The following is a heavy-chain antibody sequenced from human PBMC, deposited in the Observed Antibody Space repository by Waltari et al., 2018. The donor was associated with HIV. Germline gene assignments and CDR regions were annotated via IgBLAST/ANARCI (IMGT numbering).Heavy chain of an antibody. Sequence: EVQLVESGGGLVKPGGSRRLSCAASGFTFSSYSMNWVRQAPGKGLEWVSSITSSSTYRYYADSVKGRFTISRDNAKNSLYLQMHSLSAEDTAVYYCARDRSAGGVYSDAFDIWGQGTTVTVSS. CDR2: ITSSSTYR. CDR1: GFTFSSYS. CDR3: ARDRSAGGVYSDAFDI. D-gene: IGHD6-13*01. V-gene: IGHV3-21*02. J-gene: IGHJ3*02.